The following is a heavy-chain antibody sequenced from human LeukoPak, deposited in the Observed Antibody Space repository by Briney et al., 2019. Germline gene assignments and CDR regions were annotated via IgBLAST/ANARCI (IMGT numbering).Heavy chain of an antibody. J-gene: IGHJ4*02. CDR1: GFTFSSYA. CDR3: AKDSSVPYGITE. D-gene: IGHD4-17*01. Sequence: GGSLRLSCAASGFTFSSYAMSWVRQAPGKGLEWLSGISGSGGSTYYADSVKGRFTISRDNSMNTLSLHMNSLRAEDTALYYCAKDSSVPYGITEWGQGTLVTVSS. V-gene: IGHV3-23*01. CDR2: ISGSGGST.